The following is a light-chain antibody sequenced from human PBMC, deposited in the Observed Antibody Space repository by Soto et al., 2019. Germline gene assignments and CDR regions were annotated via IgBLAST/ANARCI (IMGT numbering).Light chain of an antibody. Sequence: EIVLTQSPGTLSLSPGERATLSSRASQSVTSSYLAWYQKKPGQAPRLLISGASSRATGIPDRFSGSGSGTDFALTISRQEAEDFAVYYCQQYRTSRLTFGGGTKVEIK. CDR1: QSVTSSY. J-gene: IGKJ4*01. CDR3: QQYRTSRLT. CDR2: GAS. V-gene: IGKV3-20*01.